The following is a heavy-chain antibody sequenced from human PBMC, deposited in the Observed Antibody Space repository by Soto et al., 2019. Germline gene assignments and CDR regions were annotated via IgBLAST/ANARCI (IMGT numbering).Heavy chain of an antibody. D-gene: IGHD2-15*01. CDR3: AKSVATDSYYYMDV. V-gene: IGHV3-23*01. J-gene: IGHJ6*03. CDR1: GFTFANYA. CDR2: VVSGSGTT. Sequence: GGSLRLSCAASGFTFANYAMTWVRQAPGKGLEWVSAVVSGSGTTYYADSVRGRFTLSRDTSKNTLYLQMNSLRAEDTAVYFCAKSVATDSYYYMDVWATGSTVTVSS.